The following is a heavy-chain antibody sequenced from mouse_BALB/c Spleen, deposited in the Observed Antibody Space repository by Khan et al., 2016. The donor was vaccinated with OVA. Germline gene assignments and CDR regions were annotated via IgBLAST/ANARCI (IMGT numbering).Heavy chain of an antibody. D-gene: IGHD2-14*01. CDR2: INPNSGYT. J-gene: IGHJ2*01. V-gene: IGHV1-4*01. CDR1: GYTFTSYT. CDR3: AIEGTSVDY. Sequence: QVQLQQSGADLVKPGASVSMSCTASGYTFTSYTMHWVNQQPAQGLEWIVYINPNSGYTKYNQKFKGKTTLTADKSTNTAYMQLSSLTSEDSAIFYCAIEGTSVDYWGQGTTLTVSS.